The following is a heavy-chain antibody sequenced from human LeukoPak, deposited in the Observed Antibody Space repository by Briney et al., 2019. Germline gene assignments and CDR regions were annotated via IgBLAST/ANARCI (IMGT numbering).Heavy chain of an antibody. Sequence: GGSLRLTCAASGFAVSSTLMDWVRQAPGKGLEWVSLIYVTGETFYADSVKGRFTITRDNSKNMLYLQMNNLRPEDSAVYYCARDRAATQSWVEFDLWGQGTRVTVSS. CDR1: GFAVSSTL. J-gene: IGHJ5*02. D-gene: IGHD4-11*01. V-gene: IGHV3-66*03. CDR3: ARDRAATQSWVEFDL. CDR2: IYVTGET.